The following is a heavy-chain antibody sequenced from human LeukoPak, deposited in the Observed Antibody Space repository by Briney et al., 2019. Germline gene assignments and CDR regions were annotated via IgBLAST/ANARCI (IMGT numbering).Heavy chain of an antibody. Sequence: SVKVSCKASGFTFTSSAMHWVRQARGQRLEWIGWIVVGSGNTNYAQKFQERVTITRDMSTSTAYMELSSLRSEDTAVYYCAARTLLDAFDIWGQGTMVTVSS. CDR2: IVVGSGNT. CDR3: AARTLLDAFDI. D-gene: IGHD1-1*01. J-gene: IGHJ3*02. V-gene: IGHV1-58*02. CDR1: GFTFTSSA.